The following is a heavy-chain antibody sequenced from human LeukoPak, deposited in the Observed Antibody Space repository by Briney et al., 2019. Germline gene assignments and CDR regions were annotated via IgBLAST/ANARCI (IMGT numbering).Heavy chain of an antibody. CDR1: GYTFTSYD. CDR3: ARSWNYGDAFDI. CDR2: MSPNSGNT. V-gene: IGHV1-8*03. J-gene: IGHJ3*02. D-gene: IGHD1-7*01. Sequence: ASVKVSCKASGYTFTSYDINWVRQATGQGLEWMGWMSPNSGNTGYAQKFQGRVTITRNTSISTAYMELSSLRSEDTAVYYCARSWNYGDAFDIWGQGTMVTVSS.